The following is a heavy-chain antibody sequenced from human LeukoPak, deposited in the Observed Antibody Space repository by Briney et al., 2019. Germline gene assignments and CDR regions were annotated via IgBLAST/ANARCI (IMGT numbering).Heavy chain of an antibody. V-gene: IGHV4-39*01. CDR1: GGSISSSHN. CDR3: ARRDMAVLGAVIFDY. Sequence: SETLSLTCNVPGGSISSSHNWGWIRQSPGKGLEWIGSVYYTGSTHSNPSLKSRVSISADTSKNLFSLNLSSVTVADTAVYFCARRDMAVLGAVIFDYWGQGILVTVSS. CDR2: VYYTGST. J-gene: IGHJ4*02. D-gene: IGHD2-21*01.